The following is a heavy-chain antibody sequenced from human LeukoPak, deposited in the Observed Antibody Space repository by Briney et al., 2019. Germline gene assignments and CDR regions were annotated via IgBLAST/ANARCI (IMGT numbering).Heavy chain of an antibody. V-gene: IGHV4-34*01. CDR3: ARVTYYYDSSGFVGWFDP. CDR1: GGSFSGYY. J-gene: IGHJ5*02. Sequence: SETLSLTCAVYGGSFSGYYWSWIRQPPGKGLEWIGEINHSGSTNYNPSLKSRVTISVDTSKNQFSLKLSSVTAADTAVYYCARVTYYYDSSGFVGWFDPWGQGTLVTVSS. D-gene: IGHD3-22*01. CDR2: INHSGST.